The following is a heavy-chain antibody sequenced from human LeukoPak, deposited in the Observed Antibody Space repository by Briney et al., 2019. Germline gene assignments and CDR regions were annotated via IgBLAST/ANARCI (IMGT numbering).Heavy chain of an antibody. J-gene: IGHJ4*02. Sequence: GGSLRLSCVASGFTFSSYWVHWVRQDPRKGLVWVSRINGDGRNINYADSVRGRFTISGDNAKNTLYLQMNSLRVDDTAVYYCARDPSEWEVPVDYWGQGTLVTVSS. CDR2: INGDGRNI. V-gene: IGHV3-74*01. CDR1: GFTFSSYW. CDR3: ARDPSEWEVPVDY. D-gene: IGHD1-26*01.